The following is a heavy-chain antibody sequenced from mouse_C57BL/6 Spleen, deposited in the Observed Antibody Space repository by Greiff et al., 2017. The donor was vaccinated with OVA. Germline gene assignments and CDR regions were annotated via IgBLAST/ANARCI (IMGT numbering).Heavy chain of an antibody. V-gene: IGHV1-80*01. Sequence: QVQLKQSGAELVKPGASVKISCKASGYAFSSYWMNWVKQRPGKGLEWIGQIYPGDGDTNYNGKFKGKATLTADKSSSPAYMQLSSLTSEDSAVYFCARSLYSNYEAWFAYWGQGTLVTVSA. CDR1: GYAFSSYW. CDR3: ARSLYSNYEAWFAY. CDR2: IYPGDGDT. J-gene: IGHJ3*01. D-gene: IGHD2-5*01.